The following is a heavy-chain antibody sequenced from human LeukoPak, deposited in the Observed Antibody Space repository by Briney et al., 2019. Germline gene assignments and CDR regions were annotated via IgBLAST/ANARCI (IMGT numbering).Heavy chain of an antibody. CDR1: GYTFTGYY. CDR2: INPNSGGT. Sequence: AASVKVSCKASGYTFTGYYMHWVRQAPGQGLEWMGWINPNSGGTTYAQKFQGRVTMTRDTSISTAYMELSRLRSDDTAVYYCARVPLGGFGELFPDWGQGTLATVSS. D-gene: IGHD3-10*01. J-gene: IGHJ4*02. CDR3: ARVPLGGFGELFPD. V-gene: IGHV1-2*02.